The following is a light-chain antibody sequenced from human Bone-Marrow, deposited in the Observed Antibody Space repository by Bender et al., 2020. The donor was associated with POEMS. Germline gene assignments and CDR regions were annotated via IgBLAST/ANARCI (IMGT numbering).Light chain of an antibody. CDR1: SSDVGGYNS. CDR2: EVT. Sequence: QSALTQPPSASGSPGQSVTISCTGTSSDVGGYNSVCWFQQHPGEAPKLIIYEVTKRPSGVPHRFSGSKSGNTASLTVSGLQADDEADYYCSSYAGHEDVFGTGTKVTVL. V-gene: IGLV2-8*01. CDR3: SSYAGHEDV. J-gene: IGLJ1*01.